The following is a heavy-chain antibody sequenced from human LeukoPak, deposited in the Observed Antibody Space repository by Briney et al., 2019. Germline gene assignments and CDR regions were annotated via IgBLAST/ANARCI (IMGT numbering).Heavy chain of an antibody. J-gene: IGHJ3*02. CDR3: ATGAGRNDYDGSGYPDAFYI. CDR2: ISAYNGNT. V-gene: IGHV1-18*01. Sequence: GASVNVSCKASGYTFTSYGISGVRQAPGQGLEWMGWISAYNGNTNYARKLQGRVTMTTDTSTSTAYMELRSLTSDDTAVYYCATGAGRNDYDGSGYPDAFYIWGEGEMVTVSS. CDR1: GYTFTSYG. D-gene: IGHD3-22*01.